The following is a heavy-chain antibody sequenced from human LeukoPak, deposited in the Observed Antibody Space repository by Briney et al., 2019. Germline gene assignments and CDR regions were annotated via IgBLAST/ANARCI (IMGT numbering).Heavy chain of an antibody. CDR3: ARADYYDSSGYLWAFDI. Sequence: SVKVSCKASGGTFSSYAISWVRQAPGQGLEWMGGIIPIFGTANYAQKFQGRVTITADESTSTAYMELSSLRSEDTAVYYCARADYYDSSGYLWAFDIWGQGTMVTVSS. CDR1: GGTFSSYA. D-gene: IGHD3-22*01. J-gene: IGHJ3*02. V-gene: IGHV1-69*13. CDR2: IIPIFGTA.